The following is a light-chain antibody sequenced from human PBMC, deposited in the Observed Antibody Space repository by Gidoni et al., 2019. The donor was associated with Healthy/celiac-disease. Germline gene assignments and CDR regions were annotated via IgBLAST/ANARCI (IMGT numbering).Light chain of an antibody. Sequence: EIVLTPSPGTLSLSPGERATLSCRASQSVSSSYLAWYQQKPGQAPRLLIYGASSRATGIPDRFSGSGSGTDFTLTISRLEPEDFVVYYCQQYGSSPTFGQGTKVEIK. J-gene: IGKJ1*01. V-gene: IGKV3-20*01. CDR2: GAS. CDR1: QSVSSSY. CDR3: QQYGSSPT.